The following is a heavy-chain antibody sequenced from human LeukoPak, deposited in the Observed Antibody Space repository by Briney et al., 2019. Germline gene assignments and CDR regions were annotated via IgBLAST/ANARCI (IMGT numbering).Heavy chain of an antibody. J-gene: IGHJ6*03. CDR3: ARGVRGWNDDGYMDV. Sequence: ASVKVSCKASGYTFTSYDINWVRQATGQGLEWMGWMNPNSGNTGYAQKLQGRVTITRNTSISTAYMELSSLRSEDTAVYYCARGVRGWNDDGYMDVWGKGTTVTVSS. CDR2: MNPNSGNT. V-gene: IGHV1-8*03. CDR1: GYTFTSYD. D-gene: IGHD1-1*01.